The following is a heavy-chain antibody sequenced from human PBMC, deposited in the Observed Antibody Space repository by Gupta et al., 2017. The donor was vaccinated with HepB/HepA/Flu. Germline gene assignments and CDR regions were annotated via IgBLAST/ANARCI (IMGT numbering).Heavy chain of an antibody. D-gene: IGHD1-26*01. CDR2: ISSSSSYI. CDR3: AREGELPVFDY. V-gene: IGHV3-21*01. Sequence: EVQLVESGGGLVKPGGSLRLSCAASGFTFSSYSMNWVRQAPGKGLEWVSSISSSSSYIYYADSVKGRFTIARDNAKNSLYMQMNRMRAEDTAVYYGAREGELPVFDYGGQGTLVTVSS. CDR1: GFTFSSYS. J-gene: IGHJ4*02.